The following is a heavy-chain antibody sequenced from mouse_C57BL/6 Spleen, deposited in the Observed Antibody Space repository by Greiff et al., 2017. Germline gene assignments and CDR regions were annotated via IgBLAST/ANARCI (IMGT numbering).Heavy chain of an antibody. D-gene: IGHD2-4*01. J-gene: IGHJ2*01. CDR1: GFTFSSYA. V-gene: IGHV5-9-1*02. CDR2: ISSGGDYI. Sequence: EVKVVESGEGLVKPGGSLKLSCAASGFTFSSYAMSWVRQTPEKRLEWVAYISSGGDYIYYADTVKGRFTISRDNARNTLYLQMSSLKSEDTAMYYCTRDDSYFDYWGQGTTLTVSS. CDR3: TRDDSYFDY.